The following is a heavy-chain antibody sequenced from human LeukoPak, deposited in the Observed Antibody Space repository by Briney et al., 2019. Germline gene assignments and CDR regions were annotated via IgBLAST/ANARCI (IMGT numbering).Heavy chain of an antibody. V-gene: IGHV3-33*01. CDR2: IWYDGSNK. CDR3: ARDLEYYGMDV. D-gene: IGHD3-3*01. Sequence: GGSLRLSCAASGFTFSSYGMHWVRQAPGKGLEWVAVIWYDGSNKYYADSVKGRFTISRDNSKNTLYLQMNSLRAEDTAVYYCARDLEYYGMDVRGQGTTVTVSS. J-gene: IGHJ6*02. CDR1: GFTFSSYG.